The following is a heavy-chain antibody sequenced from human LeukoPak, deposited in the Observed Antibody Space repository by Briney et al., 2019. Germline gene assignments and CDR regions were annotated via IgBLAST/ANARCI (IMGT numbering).Heavy chain of an antibody. D-gene: IGHD3-9*01. V-gene: IGHV4-39*01. CDR2: IFYTWST. Sequence: SETLSLTCTVSGGSISSGSYYWGWIRQPPGKGLEWIGSIFYTWSTYYSPSLKSRVTISIDTSKNQFSLKLSSVTAADTAVYYCAGTSSYYDILTGYYFNYWGQGTLVTVSS. CDR1: GGSISSGSYY. CDR3: AGTSSYYDILTGYYFNY. J-gene: IGHJ4*02.